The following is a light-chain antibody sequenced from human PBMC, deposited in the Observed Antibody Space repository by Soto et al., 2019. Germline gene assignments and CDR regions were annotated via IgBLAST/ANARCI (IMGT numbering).Light chain of an antibody. CDR2: EVS. CDR3: SSYISTYILV. CDR1: RSYFVASYDF. V-gene: IGLV2-23*02. J-gene: IGLJ1*01. Sequence: QSVLNQPASVPGSPEQSITISCTSARSYFVASYDFVSWYQHNPGKAPTLIIYEVSKRHSDVSDRFSGSKSGNTASLSKSGLQAEDEANYYCSSYISTYILVFGTGTKVTVL.